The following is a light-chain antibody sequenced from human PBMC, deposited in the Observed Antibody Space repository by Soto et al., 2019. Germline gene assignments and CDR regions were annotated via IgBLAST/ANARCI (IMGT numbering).Light chain of an antibody. CDR1: SSDVCGYNY. CDR2: EVS. CDR3: SSYTTISSLVV. Sequence: QSVLTQPASVSGSPGQSITISCTGTSSDVCGYNYVSWYQQHPGKAPELMIYEVSNRPSGVSNRFSGSKSGNTASLNISGLKAEDEDDYYCSSYTTISSLVVFGGGTKLPVL. V-gene: IGLV2-14*01. J-gene: IGLJ2*01.